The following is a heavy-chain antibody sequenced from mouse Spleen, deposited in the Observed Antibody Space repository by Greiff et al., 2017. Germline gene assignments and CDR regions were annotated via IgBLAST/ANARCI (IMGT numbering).Heavy chain of an antibody. CDR2: INPSSGYT. D-gene: IGHD2-4*01. V-gene: IGHV1-7*01. CDR3: ARRRITEDAMDY. J-gene: IGHJ4*01. Sequence: VQRVESGAELAKPGASVKLSCKASGYTFTSYWMHWVKQRPGQGLEWIGYINPSSGYTKYNQKFKDKATLTADKSSSTAYMQLSSLTYEDSAVYYCARRRITEDAMDYWGQGTSVTVSS. CDR1: GYTFTSYW.